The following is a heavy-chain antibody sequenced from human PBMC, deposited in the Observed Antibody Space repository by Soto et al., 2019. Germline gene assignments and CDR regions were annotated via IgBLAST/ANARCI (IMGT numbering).Heavy chain of an antibody. CDR1: GFTFSSYS. Sequence: GGSLRLSCAASGFTFSSYSMNWVRQAPGKGLEWVSYISSSSSTIYYADSVKGRFTISRDNAKNSLYLQMNSLRAEDTAVYYCARDLAFGIGYYYYGMDVWGQGTTVTVSS. CDR2: ISSSSSTI. D-gene: IGHD3-16*01. CDR3: ARDLAFGIGYYYYGMDV. J-gene: IGHJ6*02. V-gene: IGHV3-48*04.